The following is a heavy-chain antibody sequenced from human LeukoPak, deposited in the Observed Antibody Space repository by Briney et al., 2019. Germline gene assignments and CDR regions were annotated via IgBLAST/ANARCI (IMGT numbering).Heavy chain of an antibody. CDR3: ARHLIRRDYSSGWSQPRYYYYYVDV. Sequence: SETLSLTCAVYGGSFSGYYWSWIRQPPGKGLEWIGEINHSGSTNYNPSLKSRVTISVDTSKNQFSLKLSSVTAADTAVYYCARHLIRRDYSSGWSQPRYYYYYVDVWGKGTTVTISS. CDR1: GGSFSGYY. V-gene: IGHV4-34*01. D-gene: IGHD6-19*01. J-gene: IGHJ6*03. CDR2: INHSGST.